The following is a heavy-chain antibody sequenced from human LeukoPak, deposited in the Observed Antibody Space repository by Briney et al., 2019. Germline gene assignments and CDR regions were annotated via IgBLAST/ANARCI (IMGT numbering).Heavy chain of an antibody. D-gene: IGHD3-9*01. J-gene: IGHJ3*02. Sequence: SETLSLTCSVSGVSISGYYWSWIRQPPGKQLEWIGYIYRSESSNYNPSLKSRVTMSLDTPTNQLSLKLSSVTAADTAVYYCARNDVYHDMLTGYRAFDIWGPGTMVTVSS. V-gene: IGHV4-59*01. CDR2: IYRSESS. CDR1: GVSISGYY. CDR3: ARNDVYHDMLTGYRAFDI.